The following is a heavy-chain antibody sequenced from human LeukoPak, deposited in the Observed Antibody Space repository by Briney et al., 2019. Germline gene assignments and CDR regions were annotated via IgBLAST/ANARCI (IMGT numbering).Heavy chain of an antibody. D-gene: IGHD6-6*01. Sequence: PGGSLRLSCAASGFTFSCYWMSWVRQAPGKGLEWVANIKQDGSEKYYVDSVKGRFTTSRDNAKNSLYLQMNSLRAEDTAVYFCVSLGYSSSSVRYWGQGTLVTVSS. CDR3: VSLGYSSSSVRY. J-gene: IGHJ4*02. CDR2: IKQDGSEK. V-gene: IGHV3-7*01. CDR1: GFTFSCYW.